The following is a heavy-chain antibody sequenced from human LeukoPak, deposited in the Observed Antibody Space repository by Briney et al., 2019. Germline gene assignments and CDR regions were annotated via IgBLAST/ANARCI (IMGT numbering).Heavy chain of an antibody. CDR2: INWNGGST. Sequence: PGGSLRLSCAASGFTFDDYGMSWVRQAPGKGLEWVSGINWNGGSTGYADSVKGRFTISRDNAKNSLYLQMNSLRAEVTALYYCARVKHYYDSSGYYYANFVHDAFDIWGQGTMVTVSS. D-gene: IGHD3-22*01. CDR3: ARVKHYYDSSGYYYANFVHDAFDI. CDR1: GFTFDDYG. J-gene: IGHJ3*02. V-gene: IGHV3-20*04.